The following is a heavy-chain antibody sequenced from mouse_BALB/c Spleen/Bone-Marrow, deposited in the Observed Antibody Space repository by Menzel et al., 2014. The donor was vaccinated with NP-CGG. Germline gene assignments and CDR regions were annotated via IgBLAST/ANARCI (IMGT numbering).Heavy chain of an antibody. CDR2: IYPGDGDT. CDR1: GYAFSSYW. Sequence: VMLVESGAELVRPGSSVKISCKASGYAFSSYWMNWVKQRPGQGLEWIGQIYPGDGDTNYNGKFEGKATLTADKSSSKAYMQLSSLTSEDSTVYFCALYGNYAGNWGQGTLVTVSA. J-gene: IGHJ3*01. CDR3: ALYGNYAGN. V-gene: IGHV1-80*01. D-gene: IGHD2-1*01.